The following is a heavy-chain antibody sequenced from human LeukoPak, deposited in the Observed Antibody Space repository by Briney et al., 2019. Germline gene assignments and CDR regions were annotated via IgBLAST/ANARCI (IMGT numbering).Heavy chain of an antibody. CDR2: IVVGSGNT. D-gene: IGHD3-22*01. CDR3: ARDSYYYDTSDYYNAFDI. CDR1: GFXFSSSA. Sequence: SVKVSCKASGFXFSSSAVQWARQARGQRLEWIGWIVVGSGNTNYAQKFQERVTITRDMSTSTAYMELSSLRSEDTAVYYCARDSYYYDTSDYYNAFDIWGQGTMVTVSS. V-gene: IGHV1-58*01. J-gene: IGHJ3*02.